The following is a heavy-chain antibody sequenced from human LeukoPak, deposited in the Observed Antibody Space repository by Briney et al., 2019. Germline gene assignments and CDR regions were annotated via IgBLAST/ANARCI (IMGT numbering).Heavy chain of an antibody. Sequence: ASVKVSCNASGYTFTGYYMHWVRQAPGQGLEWMGWINPNSGGTNYAQKFQGRVTMTRDTSISTAYMELSRLRSDDTAVYYCARQRPTGTTSRIEYFQHWGQGTLVTVSA. V-gene: IGHV1-2*02. CDR3: ARQRPTGTTSRIEYFQH. CDR1: GYTFTGYY. D-gene: IGHD1-1*01. CDR2: INPNSGGT. J-gene: IGHJ1*01.